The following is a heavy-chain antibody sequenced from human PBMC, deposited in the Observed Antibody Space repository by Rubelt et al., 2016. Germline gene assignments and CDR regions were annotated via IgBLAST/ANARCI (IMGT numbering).Heavy chain of an antibody. CDR2: INPNSGGT. D-gene: IGHD2-21*01. V-gene: IGHV1-2*02. CDR3: ARPRYWNYYGMDV. Sequence: GEGLEWMGWINPNSGGTNYAQKFQGRVTMTRDTSISTAYMELSRLRSDDTAVYYCARPRYWNYYGMDVWGQGTTVTVSS. J-gene: IGHJ6*02.